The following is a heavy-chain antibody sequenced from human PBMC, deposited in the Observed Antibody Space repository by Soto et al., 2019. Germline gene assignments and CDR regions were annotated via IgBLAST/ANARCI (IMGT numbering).Heavy chain of an antibody. CDR1: GGSISNYY. CDR3: ARLPWADYGGIFDP. J-gene: IGHJ5*02. D-gene: IGHD4-17*01. CDR2: IYYSGST. V-gene: IGHV4-59*01. Sequence: TSETLSLTCTVSGGSISNYYWSWIRHPPGKKLEWIGYIYYSGSTNYNPSLKSRVTISVDTSKNQFSLKLYSVTTADTAMYYCARLPWADYGGIFDPWGQGTLVTYPQ.